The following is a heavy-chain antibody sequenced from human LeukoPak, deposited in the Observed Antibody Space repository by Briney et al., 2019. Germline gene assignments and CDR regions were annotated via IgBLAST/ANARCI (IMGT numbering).Heavy chain of an antibody. J-gene: IGHJ4*02. V-gene: IGHV3-7*03. D-gene: IGHD3-22*01. CDR3: APIVVVSSSLEDS. CDR2: IKQDGSEK. Sequence: GGSLRLSCAASGFTFTRYWMSWVRQAPGKGLEWVANIKQDGSEKYYVDSVKGRFTISRDNAKKSLYLQMNSLRAEDTAVYYCAPIVVVSSSLEDSWGQGTLVTVSS. CDR1: GFTFTRYW.